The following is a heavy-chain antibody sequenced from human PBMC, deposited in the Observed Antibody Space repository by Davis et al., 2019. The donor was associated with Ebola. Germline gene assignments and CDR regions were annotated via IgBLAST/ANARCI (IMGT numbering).Heavy chain of an antibody. Sequence: AASVKVSCKASGYSFTSYGISWVRQAPGQGLEWMGWISAYNGNTNYAQKLQGRVTMTRDTSTTTAYMELTSLRSDDTAVYYCARSSFLDWLLTDYWGQGTLVTVSS. V-gene: IGHV1-18*04. CDR1: GYSFTSYG. CDR2: ISAYNGNT. CDR3: ARSSFLDWLLTDY. J-gene: IGHJ4*02. D-gene: IGHD3/OR15-3a*01.